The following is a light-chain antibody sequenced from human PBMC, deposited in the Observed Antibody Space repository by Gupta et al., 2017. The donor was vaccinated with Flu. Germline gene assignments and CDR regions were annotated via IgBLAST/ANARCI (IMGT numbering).Light chain of an antibody. V-gene: IGLV4-60*03. CDR3: ETWGSATYV. Sequence: QPVLTPSSSASASLGSSVKLTCTLSNGHNTDIIAWHQQRPGKAPRFLMKVEGSGAYTKGSGVPDRFSGSTSGADRYLTISNVQSEDEGDYYCETWGSATYVFGAGTKVTVL. CDR1: NGHNTDI. J-gene: IGLJ1*01. CDR2: VEGSGAY.